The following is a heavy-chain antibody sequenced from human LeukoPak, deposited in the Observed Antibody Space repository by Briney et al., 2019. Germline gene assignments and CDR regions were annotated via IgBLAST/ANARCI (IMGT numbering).Heavy chain of an antibody. Sequence: SETLSLTCSVSGGSISSFRSSDSYWGWVRQPPGEGLEWIGRIYTSGSTNYNPSLKSRVTMSVDTSKNQFSLKLSSVTAADTAVYYCARDLRSSPSWFDPWGQGTLVTVSS. D-gene: IGHD5/OR15-5a*01. CDR3: ARDLRSSPSWFDP. J-gene: IGHJ5*02. CDR1: GGSISSFRSSDSY. V-gene: IGHV4-39*07. CDR2: IYTSGST.